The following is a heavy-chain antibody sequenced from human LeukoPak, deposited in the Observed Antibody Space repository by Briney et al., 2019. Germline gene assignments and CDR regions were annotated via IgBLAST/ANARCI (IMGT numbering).Heavy chain of an antibody. CDR2: ISSSSSYI. J-gene: IGHJ4*02. CDR1: GFTLSSCS. CDR3: ATGITIFGVRDY. Sequence: KPGGSLRLSCAASGFTLSSCSMNWVRQAPGKGLEWVSSISSSSSYIYYADSVKCRFTISRDNAKNSLYLQMNSLRAEDTAVYYCATGITIFGVRDYWGQGTLVTVSS. V-gene: IGHV3-21*01. D-gene: IGHD3-3*01.